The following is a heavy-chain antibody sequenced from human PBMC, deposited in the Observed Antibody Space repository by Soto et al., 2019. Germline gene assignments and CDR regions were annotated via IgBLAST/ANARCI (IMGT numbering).Heavy chain of an antibody. J-gene: IGHJ4*02. Sequence: EEHLEESGGGLIQPGGYLRLSCVASGFSISNNYMAWVRQAPGKGLEWISLIYPTGTTYYADSVKDRFTISRDSSRNTVFLQLNSLGAEDTAMYYCARQNLGQYSNNKGNHPWGDYSDQWGQGTLVTVSS. CDR2: IYPTGTT. CDR3: ARQNLGQYSNNKGNHPWGDYSDQ. CDR1: GFSISNNY. V-gene: IGHV3-53*01. D-gene: IGHD3-16*01.